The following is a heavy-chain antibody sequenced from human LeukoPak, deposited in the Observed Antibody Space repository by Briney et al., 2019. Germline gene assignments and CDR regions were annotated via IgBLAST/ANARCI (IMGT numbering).Heavy chain of an antibody. J-gene: IGHJ5*02. CDR3: ARGYASSWYRNWFDP. V-gene: IGHV4-38-2*02. Sequence: SETLSLTCTVSGYSISNGYYWGWIRQPPGKGLEWIGSIYNSGSTYYNPPLKSRVTISVDTSKNQFSLKLSSVTAADTAVYFCARGYASSWYRNWFDPWGQGTLVSVSS. D-gene: IGHD6-13*01. CDR1: GYSISNGYY. CDR2: IYNSGST.